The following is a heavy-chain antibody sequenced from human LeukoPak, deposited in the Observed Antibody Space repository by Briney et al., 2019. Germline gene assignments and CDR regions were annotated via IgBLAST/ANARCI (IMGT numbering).Heavy chain of an antibody. Sequence: GGSLRLSCAASGFTFSNAWMSWVRQAPGKGLEWVGRIKSKTDGETTDYVAPVKGRFTISRDDSKNTLSLQMNSLKTEDTAVYYCGYSSGTYYDYWVQGTLVTVSS. D-gene: IGHD3-22*01. J-gene: IGHJ4*02. CDR1: GFTFSNAW. V-gene: IGHV3-15*01. CDR2: IKSKTDGETT. CDR3: GYSSGTYYDY.